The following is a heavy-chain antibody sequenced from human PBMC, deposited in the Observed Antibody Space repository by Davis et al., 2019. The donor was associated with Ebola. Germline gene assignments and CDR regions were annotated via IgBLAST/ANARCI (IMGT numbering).Heavy chain of an antibody. D-gene: IGHD3-16*01. CDR3: ARASGGLGKYGGSVGP. Sequence: ASVLVSCSASAYTICVCSIYWLRQAPGQGLEWMGRINGRNGGTKYSQKFQGRVIMTRDTSANMVYMELTSLRPEDTAVYYCARASGGLGKYGGSVGPWGQGTLVTVSS. CDR1: AYTICVCS. V-gene: IGHV1-3*01. CDR2: INGRNGGT. J-gene: IGHJ5*02.